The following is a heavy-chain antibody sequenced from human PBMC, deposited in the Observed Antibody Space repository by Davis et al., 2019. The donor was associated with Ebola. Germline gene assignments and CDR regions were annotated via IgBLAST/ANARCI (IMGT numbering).Heavy chain of an antibody. CDR1: GGSISSYY. D-gene: IGHD2-2*01. CDR2: VYYDGST. CDR3: ARHEYQLPLDY. Sequence: MPSETLSLTCTVSGGSISSYYWGWIRQPPGKGLEWIGDVYYDGSTNYNASLKSRVTMSMDPSKNQYSLRLNSVTAADTAVYYCARHEYQLPLDYWGQGTLVTVSS. J-gene: IGHJ4*02. V-gene: IGHV4-59*08.